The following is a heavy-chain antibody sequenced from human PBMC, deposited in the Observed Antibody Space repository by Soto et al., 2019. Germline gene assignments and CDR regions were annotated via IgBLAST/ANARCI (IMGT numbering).Heavy chain of an antibody. CDR3: AREYQRSGYYAEGMDV. D-gene: IGHD3-3*01. V-gene: IGHV4-30-4*01. CDR2: IYYSGST. CDR1: GGSISSGDYY. J-gene: IGHJ6*02. Sequence: SETLSLTCTVSGGSISSGDYYWSWIRQPPGKGLEWIGYIYYSGSTYYNPSPKSRVTISVDTSKNQFSLKLSSVTAADTAVYYCAREYQRSGYYAEGMDVWGQGTTVTVSS.